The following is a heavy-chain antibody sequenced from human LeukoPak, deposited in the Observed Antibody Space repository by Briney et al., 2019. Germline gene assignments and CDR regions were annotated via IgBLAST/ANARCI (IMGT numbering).Heavy chain of an antibody. CDR3: ARGVDIVVVPAAQYYYYYYMDV. Sequence: GASVKVSCKASGYTFSSYAISWVRQAPGLGLEWMGGIIPIFGTANYAQKFQGRVTITADESTSTAYMELSSLRSEDTAVYYCARGVDIVVVPAAQYYYYYYMDVWGKGTTVTVSS. J-gene: IGHJ6*03. CDR2: IIPIFGTA. D-gene: IGHD2-2*01. CDR1: GYTFSSYA. V-gene: IGHV1-69*13.